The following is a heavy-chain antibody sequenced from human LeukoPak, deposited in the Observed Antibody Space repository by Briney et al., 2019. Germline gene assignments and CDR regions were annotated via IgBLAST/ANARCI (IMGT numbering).Heavy chain of an antibody. CDR1: GYTFTGYY. V-gene: IGHV1-2*06. CDR3: ARDGSRQDSSGYYYSGYYYYGMDV. J-gene: IGHJ6*02. D-gene: IGHD3-22*01. Sequence: ASVKVSCKASGYTFTGYYMHWVRQAPGQGLEWMGRINPNSGGTNYAQKFQGRVTMTRDTSISTAYMELSRLRSDDTAVYYCARDGSRQDSSGYYYSGYYYYGMDVWGQGTTVTVSS. CDR2: INPNSGGT.